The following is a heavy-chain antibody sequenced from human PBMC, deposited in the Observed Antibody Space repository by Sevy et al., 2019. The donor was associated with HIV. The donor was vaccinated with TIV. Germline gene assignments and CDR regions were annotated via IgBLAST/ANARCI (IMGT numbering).Heavy chain of an antibody. CDR3: ARDLGDPRVVPSRAYYYYGMDV. D-gene: IGHD2-2*01. CDR2: TNYRSKWDN. J-gene: IGHJ6*02. Sequence: SQTLSLTCAISGDSVSSNSAAWNWIRQSPSRGLEWLGRTNYRSKWDNDYAVTVKSRITINPDTSKNQCSLQLNSVTPEDTAVYYWARDLGDPRVVPSRAYYYYGMDVWGQGTTVTVSS. CDR1: GDSVSSNSAA. V-gene: IGHV6-1*01.